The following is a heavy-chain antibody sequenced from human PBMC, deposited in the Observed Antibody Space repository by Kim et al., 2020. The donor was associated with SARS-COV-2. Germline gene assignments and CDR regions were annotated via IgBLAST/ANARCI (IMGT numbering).Heavy chain of an antibody. CDR2: INHSGST. CDR1: GGSFSGYY. Sequence: SETLSLTCAVYGGSFSGYYWSWIRQPPGKGLEWIGEINHSGSTNYNPSLKSRVTISVDTSKNQFSLKLSSVTAADTAVYYCARSVGARFRRPDYWGQGTL. CDR3: ARSVGARFRRPDY. D-gene: IGHD1-26*01. V-gene: IGHV4-34*01. J-gene: IGHJ4*02.